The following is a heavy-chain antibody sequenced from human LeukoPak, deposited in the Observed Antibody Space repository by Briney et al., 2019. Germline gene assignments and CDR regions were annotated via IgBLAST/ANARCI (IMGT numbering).Heavy chain of an antibody. J-gene: IGHJ3*02. CDR1: GFTFGSYA. V-gene: IGHV3-30-3*01. D-gene: IGHD4-17*01. CDR2: ISYDGSNK. CDR3: ARDPPMNYGDYYDAFDI. Sequence: PGGSLRLSCAASGFTFGSYAMHWVRQAPGKGLEWVAVISYDGSNKYYADSVKGRFTISRDNSKNTLYLQMNSLRAEDTAVYYCARDPPMNYGDYYDAFDIWGQGTMVTVSS.